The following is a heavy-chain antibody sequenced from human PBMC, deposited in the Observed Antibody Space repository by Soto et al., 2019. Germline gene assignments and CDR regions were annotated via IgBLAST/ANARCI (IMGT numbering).Heavy chain of an antibody. CDR3: VRGRGEFDA. D-gene: IGHD2-21*01. V-gene: IGHV4-34*01. J-gene: IGHJ5*02. Sequence: SETLSLTCAVYGAPLSDNYCNWLRQPPGKGLEWIGEINHSGNTNYNPSLRSRVTISIDTSKNQLSLNLRSVSAADTAVYYCVRGRGEFDAWGQGTPVTVSS. CDR2: INHSGNT. CDR1: GAPLSDNY.